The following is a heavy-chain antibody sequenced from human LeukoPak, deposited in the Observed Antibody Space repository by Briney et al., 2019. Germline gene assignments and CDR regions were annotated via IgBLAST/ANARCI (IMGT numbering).Heavy chain of an antibody. Sequence: PSETLSLTCTVSGGSISSYYWSWIRQPPARGLEGIGDIYYSGSTNYNPSHKSRVNISVDTAKNQFSLKLSSVTAADTAVYYCARYHKMYYFDYWGQGTLVTVST. CDR1: GGSISSYY. D-gene: IGHD5-24*01. CDR3: ARYHKMYYFDY. J-gene: IGHJ4*02. CDR2: IYYSGST. V-gene: IGHV4-59*01.